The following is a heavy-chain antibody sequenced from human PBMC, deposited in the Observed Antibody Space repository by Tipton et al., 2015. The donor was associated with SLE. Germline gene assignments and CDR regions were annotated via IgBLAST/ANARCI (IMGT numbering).Heavy chain of an antibody. V-gene: IGHV4-39*01. D-gene: IGHD3-10*01. Sequence: TLSLTCTVSGGSINTNNYYWGWVRQPPGKGLEWIGSVFYSGTTYYKPSLRSRVTISIDTSKNQFSLKLSSVTAADTAVYYCARGVSGYFHYCYMDVWGRGTTVTISS. CDR1: GGSINTNNYY. J-gene: IGHJ6*03. CDR2: VFYSGTT. CDR3: ARGVSGYFHYCYMDV.